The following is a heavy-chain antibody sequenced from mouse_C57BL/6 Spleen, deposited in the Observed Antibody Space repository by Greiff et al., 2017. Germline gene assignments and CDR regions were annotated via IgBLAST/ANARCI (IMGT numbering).Heavy chain of an antibody. CDR1: GYTFTSYG. D-gene: IGHD1-1*01. Sequence: VQLQQSGAELARPGASVKLSCKASGYTFTSYGISWVKQRTGQGLEWIGEISPRSGNTYYNEKFKGKATLTADKSSSTAYMELRSLTSEDSAVYFCARPYYYGSSSGYFDYWGQGTTLTVSS. CDR2: ISPRSGNT. J-gene: IGHJ2*01. CDR3: ARPYYYGSSSGYFDY. V-gene: IGHV1-81*01.